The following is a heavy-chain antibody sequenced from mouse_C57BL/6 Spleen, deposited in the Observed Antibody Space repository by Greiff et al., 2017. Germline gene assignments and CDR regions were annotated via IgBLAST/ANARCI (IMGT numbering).Heavy chain of an antibody. CDR3: AREGGFDV. CDR2: IDPSDSYT. Sequence: QVQLQQPGAELVKPGASVKLSCKASGYTFTSYWMQWVKQRPGQGLEWIGEIDPSDSYTNYTQKFKGKATLTVDTSSSTAYMQLSSLTSEDSAVYYCAREGGFDVWGTGTTVTVSS. CDR1: GYTFTSYW. V-gene: IGHV1-50*01. J-gene: IGHJ1*03.